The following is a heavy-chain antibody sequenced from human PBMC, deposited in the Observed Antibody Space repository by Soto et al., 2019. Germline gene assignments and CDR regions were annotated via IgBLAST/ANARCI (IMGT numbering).Heavy chain of an antibody. Sequence: QVQLVESGGGVVQPGRSLRLSCAASGFTFSSYGMHWVRQAPGKGLEWVAIISYDGSNQCYADSVKGRFTISRDKSKNTPYLQMNSPRAEDTAVYYCAEARGESSPESYAYWGKVVLVTVSS. CDR1: GFTFSSYG. CDR2: ISYDGSNQ. V-gene: IGHV3-30*03. D-gene: IGHD3-16*01. CDR3: AEARGESSPESYAY. J-gene: IGHJ4*02.